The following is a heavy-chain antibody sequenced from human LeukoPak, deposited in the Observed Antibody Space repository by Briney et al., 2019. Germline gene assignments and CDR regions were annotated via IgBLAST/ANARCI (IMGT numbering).Heavy chain of an antibody. J-gene: IGHJ4*02. CDR1: GYTFTSYG. CDR3: ARSRAYDFWSGYPLLFDY. D-gene: IGHD3-3*01. CDR2: ISAYSGNT. V-gene: IGHV1-18*01. Sequence: GASVKVSCKASGYTFTSYGISWVRQAPGQGLEWMGWISAYSGNTNYAQKLQGRVTMTTDTSTSTAYMELRSLRSDDTAVYYCARSRAYDFWSGYPLLFDYWGQGTLVTVSS.